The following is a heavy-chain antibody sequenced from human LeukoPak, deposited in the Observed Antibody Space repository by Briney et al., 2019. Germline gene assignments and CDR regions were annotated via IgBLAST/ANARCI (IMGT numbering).Heavy chain of an antibody. CDR3: ARYEVGSSWAQAFDV. V-gene: IGHV4-59*01. Sequence: SETVSLTRAVSNDSIKDYYWNWMRQPPGKGLEWIGFVSNSGSTNYNPSLKSRVTISIDTSKRQFSLRLTSVTAADTAVYYCARYEVGSSWAQAFDVWGQGTMVTVSS. D-gene: IGHD6-13*01. J-gene: IGHJ3*01. CDR1: NDSIKDYY. CDR2: VSNSGST.